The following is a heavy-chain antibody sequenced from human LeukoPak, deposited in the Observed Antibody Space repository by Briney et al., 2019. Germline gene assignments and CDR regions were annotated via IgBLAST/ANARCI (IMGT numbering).Heavy chain of an antibody. V-gene: IGHV1-18*01. Sequence: ASVKVSCKASGYTFTSYGISWVRQAPGQELEWMGWISAYNGNTNYAQKLQGRVTMTTDTSTSTAYMELRSLRSDDTAVYYCARVLDSSSWYGYYYYYMDVWGKGTTVTVSS. CDR3: ARVLDSSSWYGYYYYYMDV. CDR1: GYTFTSYG. CDR2: ISAYNGNT. D-gene: IGHD6-13*01. J-gene: IGHJ6*03.